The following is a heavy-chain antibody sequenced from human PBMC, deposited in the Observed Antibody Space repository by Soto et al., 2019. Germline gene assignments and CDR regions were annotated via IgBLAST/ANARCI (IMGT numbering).Heavy chain of an antibody. CDR2: IYYSGST. CDR1: GGSISSSSYF. Sequence: PSETLSLTCTVSGGSISSSSYFWGWFRQPPGKGLEWIGSIYYSGSTYYNPSLKSRVTISVDTSKNQFSLKLSSVTAADTAVYYCARHYDDYDGPWGQGTLVTVSS. CDR3: ARHYDDYDGP. V-gene: IGHV4-39*01. J-gene: IGHJ5*02. D-gene: IGHD4-17*01.